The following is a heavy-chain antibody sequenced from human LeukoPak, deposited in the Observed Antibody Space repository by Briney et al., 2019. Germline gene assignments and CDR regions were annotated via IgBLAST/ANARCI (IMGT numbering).Heavy chain of an antibody. Sequence: AGGSLRLSCAASGFNLASYMLNWVRQAPGKGLEWVSSISSTGSYIYYADSVKGRFNISRDNPGNVFYLQMDSLRAEDTAVYYCTRVAQSGPTGWFDPWGQGTLVTVSS. CDR2: ISSTGSYI. V-gene: IGHV3-21*04. D-gene: IGHD1-1*01. J-gene: IGHJ5*02. CDR1: GFNLASYM. CDR3: TRVAQSGPTGWFDP.